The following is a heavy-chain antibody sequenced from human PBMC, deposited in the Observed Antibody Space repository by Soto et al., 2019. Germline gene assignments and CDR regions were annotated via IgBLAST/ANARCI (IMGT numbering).Heavy chain of an antibody. Sequence: EVQLVESGGGLIQPGGSLRLSCAASGFTVSSNYMSWVRQAPGKGLEWVSVIYSGGSTYYADSVKGRFTISRDNSKNTLYLQMNSLRAEDTAVYYCARDDPVEMATGTDYWGQGTMVTVSS. CDR1: GFTVSSNY. CDR3: ARDDPVEMATGTDY. D-gene: IGHD5-12*01. CDR2: IYSGGST. J-gene: IGHJ4*02. V-gene: IGHV3-53*01.